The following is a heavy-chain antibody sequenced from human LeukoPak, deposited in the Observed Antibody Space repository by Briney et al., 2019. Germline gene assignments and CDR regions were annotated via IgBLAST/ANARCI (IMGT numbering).Heavy chain of an antibody. CDR1: GFTFSSYA. Sequence: PGGSLRLSCAASGFTFSSYAMSWVRQAAGKGLEWVSAISGSGGSTYYADSVKGRFTISRDNSKNTLYLQMNSLRAEDTAIYYCAKGGTKYCSSTSCNFDYWGQGTLVTVSS. D-gene: IGHD2-2*01. J-gene: IGHJ4*02. CDR3: AKGGTKYCSSTSCNFDY. CDR2: ISGSGGST. V-gene: IGHV3-23*01.